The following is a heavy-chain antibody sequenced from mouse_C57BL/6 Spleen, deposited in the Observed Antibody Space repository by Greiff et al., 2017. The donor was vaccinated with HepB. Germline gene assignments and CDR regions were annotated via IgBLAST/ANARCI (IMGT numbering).Heavy chain of an antibody. CDR1: GYTFTSYW. D-gene: IGHD1-1*01. J-gene: IGHJ1*03. V-gene: IGHV1-52*01. CDR2: IDPSDSET. Sequence: QVQLQQPGAELVRPGSSVKLSCKASGYTFTSYWMHWVKQRPIQGLEWIGNIDPSDSETHYNQKFKDKATLTVDKSSSTAYMQLSSLTSEDSAVYYCSRWITTVVATRYFDVWGTGTTVTVSS. CDR3: SRWITTVVATRYFDV.